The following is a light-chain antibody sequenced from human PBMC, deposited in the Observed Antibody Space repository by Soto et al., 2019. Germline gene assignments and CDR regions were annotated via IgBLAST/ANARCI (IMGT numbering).Light chain of an antibody. J-gene: IGKJ4*02. CDR3: QQGHSFPLT. Sequence: DIQMTQSPSSVSASVGDTVTITCRASQDIIIALAWFQQKPGEAPRVLIYTASSLHSGVPSRVSGRGSGTDITLTISSLQPEDFATYYRQQGHSFPLTFGGGTKVEMK. V-gene: IGKV1-12*01. CDR2: TAS. CDR1: QDIIIA.